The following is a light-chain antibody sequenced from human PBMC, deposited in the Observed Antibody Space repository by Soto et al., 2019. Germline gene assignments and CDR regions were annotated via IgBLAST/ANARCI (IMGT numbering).Light chain of an antibody. CDR3: QQFYNYPRT. CDR1: QSISSY. V-gene: IGKV1-39*01. Sequence: DIQMTQSPSSLSASVGDRFTITFLASQSISSYLNWYQQKPGKAPKLLIYAASSLQTGVPSRFSGSGSGTDFTLTISYLQSEDFGTYYCQQFYNYPRTFGQGTKVDIK. J-gene: IGKJ1*01. CDR2: AAS.